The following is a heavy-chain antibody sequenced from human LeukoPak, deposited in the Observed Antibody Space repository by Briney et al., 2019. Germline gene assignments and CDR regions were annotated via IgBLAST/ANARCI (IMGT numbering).Heavy chain of an antibody. CDR3: ARDYSSGWYVNY. CDR2: IKQDGSEK. CDR1: GFIFSSYW. J-gene: IGHJ4*02. V-gene: IGHV3-7*01. D-gene: IGHD6-19*01. Sequence: GGSLRLSCAASGFIFSSYWMSWVRQAPGKGLEWVANIKQDGSEKSYVDSVKGRFTISRDNAKNSVYLRMNSLRAEDTAVYYCARDYSSGWYVNYWGQGTLVTVSS.